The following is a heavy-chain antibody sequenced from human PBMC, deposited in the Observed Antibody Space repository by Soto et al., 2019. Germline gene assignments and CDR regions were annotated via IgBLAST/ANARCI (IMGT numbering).Heavy chain of an antibody. D-gene: IGHD5-18*01. CDR1: GFTFSSYG. J-gene: IGHJ4*02. Sequence: QVQLVESGGGVVQPGRSLRLSCAASGFTFSSYGMHWVRQAPGKGLEWVAVISYDGSNKYYADSVKGRFTISRDNSKNTLYLQMNSLRAEDTAVYYCAKDHIAVDTAMGFDYWGQGTLVTVSS. CDR2: ISYDGSNK. CDR3: AKDHIAVDTAMGFDY. V-gene: IGHV3-30*18.